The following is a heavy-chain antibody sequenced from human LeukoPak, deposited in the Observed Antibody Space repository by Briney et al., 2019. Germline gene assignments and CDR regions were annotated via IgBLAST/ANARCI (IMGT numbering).Heavy chain of an antibody. CDR1: GFTFRSYA. J-gene: IGHJ4*02. D-gene: IGHD2-21*01. CDR2: ISGSGDST. Sequence: QSGGSLRLSCAASGFTFRSYAMGWVRRAPGKGLEWVSTISGSGDSTYYADSVKGRFTISRDNSKNTLYLQMNSLRAEDTAIFYCAKDIATYSACFDYWGQGTLVIVSS. V-gene: IGHV3-23*01. CDR3: AKDIATYSACFDY.